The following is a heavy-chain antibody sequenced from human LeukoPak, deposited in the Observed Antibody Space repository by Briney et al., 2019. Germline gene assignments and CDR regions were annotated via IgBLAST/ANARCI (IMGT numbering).Heavy chain of an antibody. CDR1: GGSISSSSYY. V-gene: IGHV4-39*07. CDR3: ARGLVVKRLDY. Sequence: PSETLSLTCTVSGGSISSSSYYWGWIRQPPGKGLEWIGSIYYSGSTYYNPSLKSRVTISVDTSKNQFSLKLSSVTAADTAVYYCARGLVVKRLDYWGQGTLVTVSS. J-gene: IGHJ4*02. D-gene: IGHD2-15*01. CDR2: IYYSGST.